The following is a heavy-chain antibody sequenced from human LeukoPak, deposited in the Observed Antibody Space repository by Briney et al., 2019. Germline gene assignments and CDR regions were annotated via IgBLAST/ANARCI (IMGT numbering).Heavy chain of an antibody. CDR3: AHISSSTSCCHFDY. D-gene: IGHD2-2*01. CDR1: GFSLSTSGVG. Sequence: SGPTLVNPTQTLTPTCTFSGFSLSTSGVGVGWIRQPPGEALEWLALIYWDDDKRYSPSLKSRLTITKDTSKNQVALTMTNMDPVDTATYYCAHISSSTSCCHFDYWGQGTLVTVSS. CDR2: IYWDDDK. V-gene: IGHV2-5*02. J-gene: IGHJ4*02.